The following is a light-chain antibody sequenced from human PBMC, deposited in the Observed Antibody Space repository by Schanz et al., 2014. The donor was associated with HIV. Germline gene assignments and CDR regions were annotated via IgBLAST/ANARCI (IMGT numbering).Light chain of an antibody. CDR2: GAS. CDR1: QSVSSY. V-gene: IGKV3-15*01. J-gene: IGKJ1*01. CDR3: QQYGSSSWT. Sequence: ETVMTQSPATLSVSPGESATLSCRASQSVSSYLAWYQQKPGQAPRLLIYGASTRATGIPARFSGSGSGTDFTLTISRLEPEDFAVYYCQQYGSSSWTFGQGTKVGIE.